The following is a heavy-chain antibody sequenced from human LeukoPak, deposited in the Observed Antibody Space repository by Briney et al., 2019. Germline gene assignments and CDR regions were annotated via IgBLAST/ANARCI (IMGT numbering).Heavy chain of an antibody. CDR3: TRHTMDV. CDR2: IRSKANNYAT. J-gene: IGHJ6*01. V-gene: IGHV3-73*01. Sequence: PGGSLRLSCEASGFTFSVSAMHWVRQASGKGLEWVGRIRSKANNYATEYDASVKGRFTISRDDSKNTAYLQMNSLRTEDTAVYYCTRHTMDVWGQGTTVTVSS. CDR1: GFTFSVSA.